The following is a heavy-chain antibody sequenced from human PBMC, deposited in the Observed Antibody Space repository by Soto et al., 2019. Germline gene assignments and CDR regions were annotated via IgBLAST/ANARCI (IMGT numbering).Heavy chain of an antibody. CDR3: ARHLGYDSSGYYRNWFDP. CDR1: GGSISSYY. D-gene: IGHD3-22*01. V-gene: IGHV4-59*08. CDR2: MYNSGST. J-gene: IGHJ5*02. Sequence: AETLSLTGTASGGSISSYYWSWIRQPPGKGLEWIGYMYNSGSTNYNPSLKSRVTIAVDTSKNQFSLKLSSVTAADTAVYYCARHLGYDSSGYYRNWFDPWGQGTLVTVSA.